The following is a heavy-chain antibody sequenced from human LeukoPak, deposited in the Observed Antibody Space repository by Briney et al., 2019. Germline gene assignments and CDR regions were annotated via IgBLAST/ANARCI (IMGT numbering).Heavy chain of an antibody. CDR3: ARVGTYYRSLDS. Sequence: PSETLSLTCTVSGGSINDASWNWIRQPPRQGLEGIGYIYHSGGTNYNPSVKSRVTISLDTSKNQFSLKLSSVTAADTAVYYCARVGTYYRSLDSWGQGTLVTVSS. J-gene: IGHJ4*02. CDR1: GGSINDAS. D-gene: IGHD3-10*01. CDR2: IYHSGGT. V-gene: IGHV4-59*01.